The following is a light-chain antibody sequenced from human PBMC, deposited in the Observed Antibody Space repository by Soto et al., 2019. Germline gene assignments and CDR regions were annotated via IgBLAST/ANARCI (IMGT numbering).Light chain of an antibody. CDR1: QSVSSTY. CDR3: QQYGSSPTWT. Sequence: EIVLTQSPGTLSLSPGERATLSCRASQSVSSTYLAWYQHKPGQAPRLLIYGASSRATGIPDRFSGSGSGTDFTLTISRLEPEDFAVYYCQQYGSSPTWTFGQGTKVDNK. V-gene: IGKV3-20*01. J-gene: IGKJ1*01. CDR2: GAS.